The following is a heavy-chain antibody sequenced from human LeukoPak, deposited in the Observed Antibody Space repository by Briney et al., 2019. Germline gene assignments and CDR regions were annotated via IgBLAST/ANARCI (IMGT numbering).Heavy chain of an antibody. CDR3: AKDNRRHYTSGPNPDSLH. V-gene: IGHV3-7*03. D-gene: IGHD6-19*01. CDR1: GFTFSSNW. CDR2: IKPDGSAE. J-gene: IGHJ4*02. Sequence: GGSLRLSCATSGFTFSSNWMSWVRHAPGRGLEWVANIKPDGSAEYYAASVKGRFAVSRDNAKNSLYLQMNSLRVEDTAFYYCAKDNRRHYTSGPNPDSLHWGQGALVTVSS.